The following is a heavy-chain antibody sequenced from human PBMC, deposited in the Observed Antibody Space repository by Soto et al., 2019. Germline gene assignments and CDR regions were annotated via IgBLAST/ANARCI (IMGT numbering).Heavy chain of an antibody. CDR1: GFTFSSYG. D-gene: IGHD3-22*01. V-gene: IGHV3-30*18. Sequence: QVQLVESGGGVVQPGRSLRLSCAASGFTFSSYGMHWVRQAPGKGLEWVAVISYDGSNKYYADSVKGRFTISRDNSKNTLYLQMNSLRAEDTAVYYCANPGEPDYYDSSGLGRGAFDIWGQGTMVTVSS. CDR3: ANPGEPDYYDSSGLGRGAFDI. CDR2: ISYDGSNK. J-gene: IGHJ3*02.